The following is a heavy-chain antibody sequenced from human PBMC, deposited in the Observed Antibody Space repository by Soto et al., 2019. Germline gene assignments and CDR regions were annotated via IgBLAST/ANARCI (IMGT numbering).Heavy chain of an antibody. V-gene: IGHV3-48*01. CDR2: ISSSSSTI. CDR3: ARDQWTTVTRMGDDYYYYYYMDV. J-gene: IGHJ6*03. D-gene: IGHD4-17*01. CDR1: GFTFSRYS. Sequence: PGGSLRLSCAASGFTFSRYSMNWVRQAPGKGLEWVSYISSSSSTIYYADSVKGRFTISRDNAKNSLYLQMNSLRAEDTAVYYCARDQWTTVTRMGDDYYYYYYMDVWGKGTTVTVSS.